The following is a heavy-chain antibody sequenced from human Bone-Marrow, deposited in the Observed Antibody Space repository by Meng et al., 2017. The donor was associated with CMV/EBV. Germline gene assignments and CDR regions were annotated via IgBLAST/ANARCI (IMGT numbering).Heavy chain of an antibody. D-gene: IGHD1-26*01. CDR1: GGSISSGGYY. Sequence: SETLSLTCTVSGGSISSGGYYWSWIRQHPGKGLEWIGYIYYSGSTYYNPSLKSRVTISVDTSKNQFSLKLSSVTAADTAVYYCARDYQRYTGSYVDFWGQGALVTVSS. CDR3: ARDYQRYTGSYVDF. V-gene: IGHV4-31*03. CDR2: IYYSGST. J-gene: IGHJ4*02.